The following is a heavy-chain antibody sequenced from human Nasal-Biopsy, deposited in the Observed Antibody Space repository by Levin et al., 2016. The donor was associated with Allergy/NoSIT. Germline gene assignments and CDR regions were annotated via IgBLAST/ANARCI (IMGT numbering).Heavy chain of an antibody. V-gene: IGHV1-69*06. J-gene: IGHJ6*02. Sequence: SVKVSCKASGGTLNNYGVTWVRQAPGQGLEWMGGIIPMFDTARYAQKIQGRVMITADTSTSTVYMELRSLRSEDTAVYYCARSARDTSSRDDFWTGYYMGYQYGLDVWGPGTTVAVSS. CDR3: ARSARDTSSRDDFWTGYYMGYQYGLDV. CDR2: IIPMFDTA. D-gene: IGHD3/OR15-3a*01. CDR1: GGTLNNYG.